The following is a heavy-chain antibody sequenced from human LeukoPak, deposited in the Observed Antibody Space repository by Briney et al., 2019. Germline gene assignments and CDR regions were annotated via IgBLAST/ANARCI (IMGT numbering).Heavy chain of an antibody. V-gene: IGHV4-4*09. J-gene: IGHJ1*01. CDR2: IYDSGIT. Sequence: SETLSLTCTVSGDSVTSGYWSWIRQPPGKGLEWSGYIYDSGITDYNPSLKSRLTISVDTSNNQFSLTLSSVTAADTAVYYCAGRGHRYSRDWGQGILVTVSS. CDR3: AGRGHRYSRD. D-gene: IGHD2-15*01. CDR1: GDSVTSGY.